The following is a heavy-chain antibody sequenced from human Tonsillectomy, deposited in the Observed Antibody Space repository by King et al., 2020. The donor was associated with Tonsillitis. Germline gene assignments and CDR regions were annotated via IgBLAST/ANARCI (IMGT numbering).Heavy chain of an antibody. D-gene: IGHD2-15*01. CDR3: GGYEGGVFDP. CDR1: GGSISGGAYY. CDR2: IYYSGNT. V-gene: IGHV4-31*03. Sequence: VQLQESGPGLVKPSQTLSLTCTVSGGSISGGAYYGSWIRQHPGKGLDWVGYIYYSGNTYYNPSLNGRLSMSVDTSQNQFSLNPGSVTGADTAVYYCGGYEGGVFDPWGQGTLVTVAS. J-gene: IGHJ5*02.